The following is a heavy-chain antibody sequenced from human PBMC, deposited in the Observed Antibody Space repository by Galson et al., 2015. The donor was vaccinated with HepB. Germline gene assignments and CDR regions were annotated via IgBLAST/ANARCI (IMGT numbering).Heavy chain of an antibody. CDR3: ARRRTGTTGTYYYYGMDV. J-gene: IGHJ6*02. Sequence: SVKVSCKASGGTFSSYAISWVRQAPGQGLEWMGGIIPIFGTANYAQKFQGGVTITADKSTSTAYMELSSLRSEDTAVYYCARRRTGTTGTYYYYGMDVWGQGTTVTVSS. CDR1: GGTFSSYA. CDR2: IIPIFGTA. D-gene: IGHD1-7*01. V-gene: IGHV1-69*06.